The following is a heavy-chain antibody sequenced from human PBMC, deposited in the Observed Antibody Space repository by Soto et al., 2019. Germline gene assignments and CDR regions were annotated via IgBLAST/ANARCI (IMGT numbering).Heavy chain of an antibody. D-gene: IGHD3-22*01. CDR3: AKGGVGYYDSTGYYLYYYYGMDV. J-gene: IGHJ6*04. V-gene: IGHV3-23*01. Sequence: EVQLLESGGGLVQPGGSLRLSCAASGFTFSSYSMIWVRQAPGKGLEWVSAISGSGGTTYYADSVKGRFTISRDISKNTLYLQMNSLRAEGTAVYYCAKGGVGYYDSTGYYLYYYYGMDVWGKGTTVTVSS. CDR2: ISGSGGTT. CDR1: GFTFSSYS.